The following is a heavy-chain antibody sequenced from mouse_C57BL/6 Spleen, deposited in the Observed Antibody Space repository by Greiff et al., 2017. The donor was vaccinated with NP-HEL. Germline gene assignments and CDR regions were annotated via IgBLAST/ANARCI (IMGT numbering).Heavy chain of an antibody. Sequence: EVKLMESEGGLVQPGSSMKLSCTASGFTFSDYYMAWVRQVPEKGLEWVANINYDGSSTYYLDSLKSRFIISRDNAKNILYLQMSSLKSEDTATYYCARETGDGYYPRYFDYWGQGTTLTVSS. CDR2: INYDGSST. J-gene: IGHJ2*01. CDR3: ARETGDGYYPRYFDY. CDR1: GFTFSDYY. V-gene: IGHV5-16*01. D-gene: IGHD2-3*01.